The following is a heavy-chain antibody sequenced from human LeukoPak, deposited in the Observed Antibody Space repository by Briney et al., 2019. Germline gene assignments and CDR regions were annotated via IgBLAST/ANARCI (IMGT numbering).Heavy chain of an antibody. CDR1: GGSISSYY. J-gene: IGHJ3*02. CDR3: AREAGSSWSRGLDI. V-gene: IGHV4-4*07. D-gene: IGHD6-13*01. Sequence: SETLSLTCTVSGGSISSYYWSWIRQPAGKGLEWVGRIYMSGSTNYNSSLKSRVNMSVDTSKNQFSLNLSSVTAADTAVYYCAREAGSSWSRGLDIWGQGTVVTVSS. CDR2: IYMSGST.